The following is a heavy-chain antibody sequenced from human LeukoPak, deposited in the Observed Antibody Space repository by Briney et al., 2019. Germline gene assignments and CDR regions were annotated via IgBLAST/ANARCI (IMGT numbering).Heavy chain of an antibody. V-gene: IGHV4-30-2*01. D-gene: IGHD3-10*02. CDR2: IYHSGST. J-gene: IGHJ5*02. CDR3: AREPYVPSRRWFDP. CDR1: GGSISSGGYS. Sequence: SETLSLTCAVSGGSISSGGYSWSWIRQPPGKGLEWVGYIYHSGSTYYNPSLKSRVTISVDRSKNQFSLKLSSVTAADTAVYYCAREPYVPSRRWFDPWGQGTLVTVSS.